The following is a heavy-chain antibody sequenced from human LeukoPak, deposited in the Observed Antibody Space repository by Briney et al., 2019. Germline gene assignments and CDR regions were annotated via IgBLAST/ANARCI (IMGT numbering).Heavy chain of an antibody. D-gene: IGHD3-10*01. Sequence: GGSLRLSCVASGFTVSSKYMSWVRQAPGKGLEWVSIIYSDGTSYYADSVKGRFTISRDNSRNTLYLQMNSLRPEDTAVYYCATPRGIWGVSLDHWGQGTLVTVSS. V-gene: IGHV3-53*01. CDR2: IYSDGTS. J-gene: IGHJ4*02. CDR3: ATPRGIWGVSLDH. CDR1: GFTVSSKY.